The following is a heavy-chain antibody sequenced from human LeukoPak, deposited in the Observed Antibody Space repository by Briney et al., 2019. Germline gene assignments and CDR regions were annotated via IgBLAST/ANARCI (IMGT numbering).Heavy chain of an antibody. CDR3: ARGSRYFDWLLYGYYFDY. J-gene: IGHJ4*02. CDR1: GYTFTSYD. D-gene: IGHD3-9*01. Sequence: VASVKVSCKAFGYTFTSYDINWVRQATGQGLEWMGWMNPNSGDTGYAQKFQGRVTMTRNTSISTAYMELSSLRSEDTAVYYCARGSRYFDWLLYGYYFDYWGQGTLVTVSS. V-gene: IGHV1-8*01. CDR2: MNPNSGDT.